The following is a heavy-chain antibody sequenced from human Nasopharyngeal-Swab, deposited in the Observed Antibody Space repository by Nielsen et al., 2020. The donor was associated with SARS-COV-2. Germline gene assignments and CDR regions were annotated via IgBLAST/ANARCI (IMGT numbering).Heavy chain of an antibody. J-gene: IGHJ4*02. CDR3: ARDADSSGWSGYYFDY. CDR2: ISGSGGST. CDR1: GFTFSSSA. Sequence: GESLKISCAASGFTFSSSAISWVRQAPGKGLEWVSAISGSGGSTYYADSVKGRFTISRDNSKNTLYLQMNSLRAEDTAVYYCARDADSSGWSGYYFDYWGQGTLVTVSS. V-gene: IGHV3-23*01. D-gene: IGHD6-19*01.